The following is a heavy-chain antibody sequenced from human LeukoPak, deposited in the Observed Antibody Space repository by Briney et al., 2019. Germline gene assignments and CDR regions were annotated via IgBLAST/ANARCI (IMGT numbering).Heavy chain of an antibody. CDR2: ISTSGGYT. D-gene: IGHD5-12*01. Sequence: GGSLRLSCVGSGFSFNSYDMGWVRQTPGKGLEWVSAISTSGGYTEDADSVKGRFTISRDNSQNTLFLQMNSLRAEDTAVYYCAKKPATIKFPFDHRGQGTLGNGS. J-gene: IGHJ4*02. CDR1: GFSFNSYD. V-gene: IGHV3-23*01. CDR3: AKKPATIKFPFDH.